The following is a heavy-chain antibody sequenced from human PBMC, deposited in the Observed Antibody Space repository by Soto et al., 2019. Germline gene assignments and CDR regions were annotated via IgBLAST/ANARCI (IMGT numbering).Heavy chain of an antibody. J-gene: IGHJ4*02. CDR2: ISYSGSN. D-gene: IGHD2-15*01. CDR3: ATMGTPATGLYFFDS. V-gene: IGHV4-30-4*01. Sequence: QVQLQESGPGLVKPSQTLSLTCTVSGGSISIGNYYWSWIRQPPGKGLEWIGFISYSGSNYYCTSLKSRVTISVDTSKGQVSLNLSFVTAADTSVYYWATMGTPATGLYFFDSWGQGSLVTVSS. CDR1: GGSISIGNYY.